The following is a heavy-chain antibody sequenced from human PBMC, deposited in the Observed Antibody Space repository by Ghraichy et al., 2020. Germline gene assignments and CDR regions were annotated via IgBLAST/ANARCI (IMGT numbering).Heavy chain of an antibody. CDR2: ISSSGNYM. J-gene: IGHJ4*02. V-gene: IGHV3-21*01. CDR3: ARDAIFAGLIPFDY. D-gene: IGHD3-3*01. CDR1: GFTFSGYS. Sequence: GGSLRLSCAASGFTFSGYSMNWVRQAPGKGLEWVSFISSSGNYMYYADSVKGRFTISRDNAKNSLYLQMTALRAEDTAVYYCARDAIFAGLIPFDYWGQGTLVTVSS.